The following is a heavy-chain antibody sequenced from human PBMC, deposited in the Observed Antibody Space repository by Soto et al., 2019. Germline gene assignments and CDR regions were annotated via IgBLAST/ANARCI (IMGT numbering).Heavy chain of an antibody. Sequence: QVQLVQSGAEVKMPGSSVKVSCKASGGTFSNHGISWVRQAPGQGLEWMGGIIPILGSTKSAQSFQGRVTFTADESTTTAYMELSSLTSEDTAVYYCARDRWSDSSGYYYESAYWGQGTLVTVSS. D-gene: IGHD3-22*01. CDR2: IIPILGST. J-gene: IGHJ4*02. CDR3: ARDRWSDSSGYYYESAY. CDR1: GGTFSNHG. V-gene: IGHV1-69*01.